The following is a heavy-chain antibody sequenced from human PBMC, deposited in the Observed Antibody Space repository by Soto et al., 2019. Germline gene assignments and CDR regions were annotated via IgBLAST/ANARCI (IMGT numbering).Heavy chain of an antibody. J-gene: IGHJ6*02. Sequence: QVQLQHWCAGLLKPSETRSITCAVYGVSFTDYYWTWIRQPPVKGLEWIGEISQSGATNYNPSLKSRVTITEDTSETQVSLKVTSVTAAATAFFYCARGKHNYGMDVWGQGTTLTVSS. CDR1: GVSFTDYY. CDR3: ARGKHNYGMDV. CDR2: ISQSGAT. V-gene: IGHV4-34*01.